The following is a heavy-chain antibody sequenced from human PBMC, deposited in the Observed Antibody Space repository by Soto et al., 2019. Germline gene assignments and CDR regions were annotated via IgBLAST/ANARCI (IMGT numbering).Heavy chain of an antibody. Sequence: QVQLVESGGGVVQPGRSLRLSCAASGFTFSSYGMHWVRQAPGTGLEWVAVISYDGSNKYYADSVKGRFTISRDNSKNTLYLQMNSLRAEDTAVYYCAKVSALRFLEWLPRADYYYYGMDVWGQGTTVTVSS. CDR2: ISYDGSNK. V-gene: IGHV3-30*18. CDR3: AKVSALRFLEWLPRADYYYYGMDV. D-gene: IGHD3-3*01. J-gene: IGHJ6*02. CDR1: GFTFSSYG.